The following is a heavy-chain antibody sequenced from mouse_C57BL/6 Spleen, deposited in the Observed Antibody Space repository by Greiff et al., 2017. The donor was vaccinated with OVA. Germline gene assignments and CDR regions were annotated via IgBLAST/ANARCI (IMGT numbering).Heavy chain of an antibody. D-gene: IGHD2-3*01. V-gene: IGHV5-4*03. CDR1: GFTFSSYA. J-gene: IGHJ2*01. CDR3: ASLLYDGYYYYFDY. CDR2: ISDGGSYT. Sequence: DVMLVESGGGLVKPGGSLKLSCAASGFTFSSYAMSWVRQTPEKRLEWVATISDGGSYTYYPDNVKGRFTISRDNAKNNLYLQMSHLKSEDTAMYYCASLLYDGYYYYFDYWGQGTTLTVSS.